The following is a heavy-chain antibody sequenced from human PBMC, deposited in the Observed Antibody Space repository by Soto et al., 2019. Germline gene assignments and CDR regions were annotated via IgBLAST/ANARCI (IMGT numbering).Heavy chain of an antibody. CDR1: GFTFSPYW. D-gene: IGHD3-22*01. CDR2: INHDGSDT. CDR3: VGEVSSDDKSHSRGWFGP. V-gene: IGHV3-74*01. J-gene: IGHJ5*02. Sequence: EVQLVESGGGLVQPGGSLRLSCATSGFTFSPYWMHWVRQAPGMGLMWVSRINHDGSDTIYADSVRGRFIVSRDNAQNTVYLQMNSLTVEDTAVYHCVGEVSSDDKSHSRGWFGPWVHGALVTVSS.